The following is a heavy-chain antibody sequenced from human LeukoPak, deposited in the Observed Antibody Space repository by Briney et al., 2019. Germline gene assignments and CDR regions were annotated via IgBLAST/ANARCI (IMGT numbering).Heavy chain of an antibody. J-gene: IGHJ4*02. Sequence: PGGSLRLSGAAPGFTFSSYSMNWVRQAPGKGLEWVSYISSSSSTIYYADSVKGRFTISRDNAKNSLYLQMNSLRDEDTAVYYCARESGYYDSSGYYGTFDYWGQGTLVTVSS. D-gene: IGHD3-22*01. V-gene: IGHV3-48*02. CDR3: ARESGYYDSSGYYGTFDY. CDR2: ISSSSSTI. CDR1: GFTFSSYS.